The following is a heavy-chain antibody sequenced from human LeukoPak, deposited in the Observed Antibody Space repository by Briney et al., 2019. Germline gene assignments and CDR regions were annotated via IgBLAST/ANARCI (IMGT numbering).Heavy chain of an antibody. CDR3: ARQGIAAALSTTDYYGMDV. CDR1: GYSFTSYW. J-gene: IGHJ6*02. V-gene: IGHV5-51*01. D-gene: IGHD6-13*01. CDR2: IYPGDSDT. Sequence: GESLKISCKGSGYSFTSYWIGWVRQMPGKGLEWMGIIYPGDSDTRYSPSSQGQVTTSADKSISTAYLQWSSLKASDTAMYYCARQGIAAALSTTDYYGMDVWGQGTTVTVSS.